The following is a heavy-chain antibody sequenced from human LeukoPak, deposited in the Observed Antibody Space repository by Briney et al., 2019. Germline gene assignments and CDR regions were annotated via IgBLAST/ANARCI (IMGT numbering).Heavy chain of an antibody. CDR2: ISTSSIYI. J-gene: IGHJ4*02. Sequence: PGGSLRLSCAASGFTFSSYSMNWVRQAPGKGLEWVSSISTSSIYIYYADSVKGRFTISRDNAKNSLYLQMNSLRAEDTALYYCSRDTFGLDDYWGQGTLVTVSS. D-gene: IGHD3/OR15-3a*01. V-gene: IGHV3-21*01. CDR3: SRDTFGLDDY. CDR1: GFTFSSYS.